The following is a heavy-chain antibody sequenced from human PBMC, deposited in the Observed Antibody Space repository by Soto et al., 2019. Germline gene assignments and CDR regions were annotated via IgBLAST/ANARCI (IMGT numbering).Heavy chain of an antibody. CDR2: IYHSGST. CDR3: ARDGMAAALDY. V-gene: IGHV4-59*04. Sequence: SETLSHTCTVSGGSISSYYWSWIRQPPGKGLEWIGYIYHSGSTYYNPSLKSRVTISVDTSKNQFSLKLSSVTAADTAVYYCARDGMAAALDYWGQGTLVTVSS. J-gene: IGHJ4*02. CDR1: GGSISSYY. D-gene: IGHD6-13*01.